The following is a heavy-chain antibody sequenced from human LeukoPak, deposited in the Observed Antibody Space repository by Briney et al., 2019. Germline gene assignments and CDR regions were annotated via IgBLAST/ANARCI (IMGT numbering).Heavy chain of an antibody. CDR3: ARDRFDY. J-gene: IGHJ4*02. CDR1: GFTFSSNG. CDR2: ISGSGGSP. V-gene: IGHV3-23*01. Sequence: GGSLRLSCAASGFTFSSNGMSWVRQAPGRGLEWVSVISGSGGSPDYTDSVKGRFTISRDNSKNTLYLQMNSLRAEDTAVYYCARDRFDYWGQGTLVTVSS.